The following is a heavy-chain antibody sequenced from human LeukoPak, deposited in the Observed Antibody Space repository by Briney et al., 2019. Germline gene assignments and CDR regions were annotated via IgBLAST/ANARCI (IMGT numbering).Heavy chain of an antibody. Sequence: SETLSLTCTVSGASFNSDDQYWNWIRQSPGKGLEWIGSIYYSGSTYYNPSLKSRVTISVDTSKNQFSLKLSSVTAADTAVYYCARVGHGLRFLEGYFDYWGQGTLVTVSS. CDR3: ARVGHGLRFLEGYFDY. CDR2: IYYSGST. J-gene: IGHJ4*02. D-gene: IGHD3-3*01. CDR1: GASFNSDDQY. V-gene: IGHV4-39*07.